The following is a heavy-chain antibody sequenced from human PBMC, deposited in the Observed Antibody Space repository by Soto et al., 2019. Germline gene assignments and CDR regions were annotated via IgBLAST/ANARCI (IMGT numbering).Heavy chain of an antibody. CDR1: GYTFTSYT. J-gene: IGHJ3*02. Sequence: QVQLVQSGAEVKKPGASVKVSCKASGYTFTSYTMHWVRQAPGQRLEWMGWINAGNGNTKYSQKFQGRVTITXXTXAXTAYMELSSLRSEDTAVYYCARGASMVRGVILDAFDIWGQGTMVTVSS. V-gene: IGHV1-3*01. D-gene: IGHD3-10*01. CDR2: INAGNGNT. CDR3: ARGASMVRGVILDAFDI.